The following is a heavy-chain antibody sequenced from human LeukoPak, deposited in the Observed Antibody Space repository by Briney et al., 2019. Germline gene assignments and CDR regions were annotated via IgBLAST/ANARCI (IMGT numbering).Heavy chain of an antibody. Sequence: GGSLRLSCSASGFPLSSYSMNSVRQAPGKGLEWVSSIRSSSSTIYYAESVKGRFTISRDNAKNSLYLQMNSLRAEDTAVYYCARDGGGGPFDYWGQGTLVTVSS. CDR3: ARDGGGGPFDY. D-gene: IGHD3-3*01. CDR1: GFPLSSYS. CDR2: IRSSSSTI. J-gene: IGHJ4*02. V-gene: IGHV3-48*01.